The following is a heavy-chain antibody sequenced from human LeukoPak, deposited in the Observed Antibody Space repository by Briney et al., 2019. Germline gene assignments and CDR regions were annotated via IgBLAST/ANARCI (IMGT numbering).Heavy chain of an antibody. Sequence: SETLSLTCIVSGGSISSYYWSWIRQPAGKGLEWIGRIYTSGSTNYNPSLKSRVTMSVDTSKNQFSLKLSSVTAADTAVYYCARDLEDCSGGSCYRPGVDKNAFDIWGQGTMVTVSS. CDR3: ARDLEDCSGGSCYRPGVDKNAFDI. D-gene: IGHD2-15*01. CDR2: IYTSGST. V-gene: IGHV4-4*07. J-gene: IGHJ3*02. CDR1: GGSISSYY.